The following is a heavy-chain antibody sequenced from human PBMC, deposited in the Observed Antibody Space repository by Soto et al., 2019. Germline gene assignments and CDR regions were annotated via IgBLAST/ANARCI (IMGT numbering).Heavy chain of an antibody. CDR1: GFTFSSYG. CDR2: IWYDGSNK. J-gene: IGHJ6*02. V-gene: IGHV3-33*01. CDR3: ARVGGNWNYPYENYYYGMDV. Sequence: GALRLSCAASGFTFSSYGMHWVRQAPGKGLEWVAVIWYDGSNKYYADSVKGRFTISRDNSKNTLYLQMNSLRAEDTAVYYCARVGGNWNYPYENYYYGMDVWGQGTTVTVSS. D-gene: IGHD1-7*01.